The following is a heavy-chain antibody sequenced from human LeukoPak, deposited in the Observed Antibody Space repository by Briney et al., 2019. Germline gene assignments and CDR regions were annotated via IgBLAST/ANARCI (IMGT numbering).Heavy chain of an antibody. CDR2: INWNGDST. CDR1: GFTFDDYG. Sequence: PGGSLRLSCAASGFTFDDYGMSWVRQAPGKGLEWVSDINWNGDSTGYVDSVKGRFTISRDNAKNSLYLQMNSLRADDTALYYCARRESSYQNYYYYYHMDVWGKGTTVTVSS. D-gene: IGHD3-16*02. V-gene: IGHV3-20*04. CDR3: ARRESSYQNYYYYYHMDV. J-gene: IGHJ6*03.